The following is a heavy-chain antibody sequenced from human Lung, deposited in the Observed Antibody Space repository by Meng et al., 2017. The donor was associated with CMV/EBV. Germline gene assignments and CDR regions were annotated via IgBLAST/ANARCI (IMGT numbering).Heavy chain of an antibody. J-gene: IGHJ4*02. CDR3: ARGVVHDYSNRQWDIDQ. Sequence: SVXVSCKASGGTFSAHAISWVRQAPGQGLEWMGGLIPMFGAVNFAQNFRGRVTLTTDGSTTTAYMELRRLGYEDTALYFCARGVVHDYSNRQWDIDQWGQGTLVTVSS. CDR2: LIPMFGAV. D-gene: IGHD4-11*01. CDR1: GGTFSAHA. V-gene: IGHV1-69*05.